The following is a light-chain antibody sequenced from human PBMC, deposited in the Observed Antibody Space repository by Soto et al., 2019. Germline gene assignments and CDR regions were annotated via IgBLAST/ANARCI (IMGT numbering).Light chain of an antibody. CDR3: AAWDGSLNVVL. CDR2: SSN. Sequence: QSALTQPPSASGTPGQRVTISCSGSSSNIGTNTVNWYQQFPRSAPKLLMYSSNQRPSGVPDRFSGSKSDTSASLAISGLQSEDEADYYCAAWDGSLNVVLFGGGTKLTVL. J-gene: IGLJ3*02. CDR1: SSNIGTNT. V-gene: IGLV1-44*01.